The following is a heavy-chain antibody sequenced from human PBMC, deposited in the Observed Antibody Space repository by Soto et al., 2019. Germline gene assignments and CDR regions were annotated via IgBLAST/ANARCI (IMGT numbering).Heavy chain of an antibody. CDR1: GVTFSSYA. Sequence: QVQLVQSGAEVKKPGSSVKVSCKASGVTFSSYAISWVRQAPGQGLEWVGGIIPICGTENYAQKFQGRVTITADESTNTANTELRSLRSEDTAVYYCEYPTIFGVDTEYFQHWGQGTLVTVSS. V-gene: IGHV1-69*01. CDR2: IIPICGTE. J-gene: IGHJ1*01. D-gene: IGHD3-3*01. CDR3: EYPTIFGVDTEYFQH.